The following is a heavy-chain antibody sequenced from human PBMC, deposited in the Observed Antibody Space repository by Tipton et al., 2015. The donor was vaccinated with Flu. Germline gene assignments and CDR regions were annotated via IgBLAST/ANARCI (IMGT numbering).Heavy chain of an antibody. CDR2: IYYSGST. Sequence: TLSLTCTVSGGSISSSSYYWGWIRQPPGKGLEWIGSIYYSGSTYYNPSLKSRVTISVDTSKNQFSLKLSSVTAADTAVYYCARVRGVVVPAAIFDYWGQGTLVTVSS. V-gene: IGHV4-39*01. D-gene: IGHD2-2*01. J-gene: IGHJ4*02. CDR1: GGSISSSSYY. CDR3: ARVRGVVVPAAIFDY.